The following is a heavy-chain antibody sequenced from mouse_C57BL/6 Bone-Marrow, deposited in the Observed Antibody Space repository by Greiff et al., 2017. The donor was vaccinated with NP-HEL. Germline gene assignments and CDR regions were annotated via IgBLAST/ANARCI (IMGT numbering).Heavy chain of an antibody. V-gene: IGHV1-80*01. D-gene: IGHD1-1*01. CDR1: GYAFSSYW. J-gene: IGHJ3*01. CDR3: ARSGTTVVAPFAY. CDR2: IYPGDGDT. Sequence: QVQLQQSGAELVKPGASVKISCKASGYAFSSYWMNWVKQRPGKGLEWIGQIYPGDGDTNYKGKFKGKATLTADKSSSTAYMQLSSLTSEDSAVYFCARSGTTVVAPFAYWGQGTLVTVSA.